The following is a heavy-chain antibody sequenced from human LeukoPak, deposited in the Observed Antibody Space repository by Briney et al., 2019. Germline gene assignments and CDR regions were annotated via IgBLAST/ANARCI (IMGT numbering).Heavy chain of an antibody. CDR2: INHSGST. CDR3: ARGAPKGYCSGGSCYSRGRMTSTINWFDP. D-gene: IGHD2-15*01. Sequence: SETLSLTCAVYGGSFSGYYWSWIRQPPGKGLEWIGEINHSGSTNYNPSLKNRVTISVETSKNQFSLKLSSVTAAYTAVYYCARGAPKGYCSGGSCYSRGRMTSTINWFDPWGQGTLVTVSS. V-gene: IGHV4-34*01. CDR1: GGSFSGYY. J-gene: IGHJ5*02.